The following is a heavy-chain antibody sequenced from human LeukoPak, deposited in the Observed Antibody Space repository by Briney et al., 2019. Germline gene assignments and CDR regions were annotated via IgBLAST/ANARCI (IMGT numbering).Heavy chain of an antibody. D-gene: IGHD6-19*01. CDR2: FDQSGST. Sequence: SETLSLTCTVSGYSISSGYYWGCIRQPPGKGLEWIGSFDQSGSTYYNPSLKSRVTISVDTSKNQFSLKLSSVTAADTAVYYCARRYSSGWALGYWGQGTLVTVSS. J-gene: IGHJ4*02. V-gene: IGHV4-38-2*02. CDR1: GYSISSGYY. CDR3: ARRYSSGWALGY.